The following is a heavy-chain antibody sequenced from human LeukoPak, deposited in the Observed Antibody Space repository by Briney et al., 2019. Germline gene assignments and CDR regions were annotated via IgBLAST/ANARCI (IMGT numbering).Heavy chain of an antibody. CDR1: GYSFSTYG. J-gene: IGHJ5*02. D-gene: IGHD3-22*01. Sequence: ASVKDSSNTSGYSFSTYGIIGVRQPSGQGLEWMGWISTYNGNTNYAQKFQGRVTMTTDTSTNTAYIELRSLRSDDTAVYYCARELDYYESSGDGWCDPWRGGTRVSVSS. CDR3: ARELDYYESSGDGWCDP. CDR2: ISTYNGNT. V-gene: IGHV1-18*01.